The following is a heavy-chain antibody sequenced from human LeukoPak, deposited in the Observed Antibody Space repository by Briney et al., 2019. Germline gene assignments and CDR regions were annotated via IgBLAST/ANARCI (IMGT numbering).Heavy chain of an antibody. J-gene: IGHJ1*01. CDR1: GASISTYY. D-gene: IGHD2/OR15-2a*01. V-gene: IGHV4-59*01. CDR3: ARVRGTFETD. CDR2: LYYSGST. Sequence: SETLSLTCTVSGASISTYYWSWIRQPPGKGLEWIGYLYYSGSTTYSPSLKSRVTMSVDTSKSQFPLKLNSVTAADTAIYYCARVRGTFETDWGQGTLVTVSS.